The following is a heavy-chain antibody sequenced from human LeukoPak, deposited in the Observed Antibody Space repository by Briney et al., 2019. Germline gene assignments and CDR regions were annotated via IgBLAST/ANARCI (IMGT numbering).Heavy chain of an antibody. CDR2: IYYSGST. CDR3: AKNCQRFRGASNYHSGREV. J-gene: IGHJ6*02. CDR1: GGSISSGGYY. Sequence: SETLSLTCTVSGGSISSGGYYWSWIRQHPGKGLEWIGYIYYSGSTYYNPSLKSRVTISVDTSKNQFSLKLSSVTAADTAVYYCAKNCQRFRGASNYHSGREVGGPGATVT. D-gene: IGHD3-10*01. V-gene: IGHV4-31*03.